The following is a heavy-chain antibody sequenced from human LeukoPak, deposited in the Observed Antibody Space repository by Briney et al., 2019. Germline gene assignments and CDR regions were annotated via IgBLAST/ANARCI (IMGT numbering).Heavy chain of an antibody. Sequence: GGSLRLSCVVSGFKFGDYIMHWVRQAPGKGLEWVSGITWNGDSIGYVDSVKGRFTISRDNAKNSLYLQMNSLRVEDTALYYCVKGRSTLNYWGQGTLVTVSS. CDR3: VKGRSTLNY. CDR2: ITWNGDSI. J-gene: IGHJ4*02. CDR1: GFKFGDYI. V-gene: IGHV3-9*01. D-gene: IGHD2-15*01.